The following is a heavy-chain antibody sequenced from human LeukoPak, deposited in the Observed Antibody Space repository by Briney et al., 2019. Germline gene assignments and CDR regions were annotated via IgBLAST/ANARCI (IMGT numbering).Heavy chain of an antibody. V-gene: IGHV3-30*18. CDR1: GFTFSSYV. J-gene: IGHJ4*02. CDR3: AKDWVVRGVISY. D-gene: IGHD3-10*01. Sequence: AGGSLRLSCAAPGFTFSSYVMHWVRQAPGKGLEWVAGISYDGNNKYYAESVKGRFTTSKDNSKNRLYLQMNSLRDEDTAVYYCAKDWVVRGVISYWGQGTLVTVSS. CDR2: ISYDGNNK.